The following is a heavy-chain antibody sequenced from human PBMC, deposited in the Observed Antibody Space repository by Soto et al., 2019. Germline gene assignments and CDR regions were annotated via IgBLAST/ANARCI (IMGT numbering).Heavy chain of an antibody. CDR3: AKDRLGSSGWYRDAFDI. CDR1: GFTFSSYA. V-gene: IGHV3-23*01. Sequence: GGSLRLSCAASGFTFSSYAMSWVRQAPGKGLEWVSAISGSGGSTYYADSVKGRFTISRDNSKNTLYLQMNSLRAEDTAVYYCAKDRLGSSGWYRDAFDIWGQGTMVTVSS. D-gene: IGHD6-19*01. CDR2: ISGSGGST. J-gene: IGHJ3*02.